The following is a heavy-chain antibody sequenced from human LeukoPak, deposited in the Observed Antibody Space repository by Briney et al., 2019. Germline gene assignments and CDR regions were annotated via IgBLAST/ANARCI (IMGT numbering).Heavy chain of an antibody. Sequence: GGSLRLSCVASGFTVSSNYMSWVRQAPGKGLECISVFYSGGDTYYADSVKGRFTISRDTSKNTVPLQMKSLRAEDTAMYNCTSASFYDSVSYGCDLWGQGTPVTVSS. CDR3: TSASFYDSVSYGCDL. J-gene: IGHJ4*02. CDR2: FYSGGDT. CDR1: GFTVSSNY. D-gene: IGHD3-22*01. V-gene: IGHV3-53*01.